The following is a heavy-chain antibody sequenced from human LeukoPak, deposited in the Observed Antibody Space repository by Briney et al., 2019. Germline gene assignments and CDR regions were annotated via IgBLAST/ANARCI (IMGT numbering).Heavy chain of an antibody. J-gene: IGHJ4*02. CDR2: ISGSGGST. CDR1: GFTFSGYA. D-gene: IGHD2-21*02. V-gene: IGHV3-23*01. Sequence: PGGSLRLSCAASGFTFSGYAMTWVRQAPGKGLEWVSAISGSGGSTYYADSVKGRFTISRDNSKNTLYLQMNSLRAEDTAVYYCAKRAYCGGDCYIFDYWGQGTLVTVSS. CDR3: AKRAYCGGDCYIFDY.